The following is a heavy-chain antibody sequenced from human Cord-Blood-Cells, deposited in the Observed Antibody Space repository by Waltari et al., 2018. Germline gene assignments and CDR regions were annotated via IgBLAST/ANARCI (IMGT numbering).Heavy chain of an antibody. V-gene: IGHV4-34*01. Sequence: QVQLQQWGAGLLKPSETLSLTCAVYGGSFRGYSWSWLRQPPGKGLEWIGEINHSGSTNYNPSLKSRVTISVDTSKNQFSLKLSSVTAADTAVYYCARGLGVVVPAANWFDPWGQGTLVTVSS. CDR1: GGSFRGYS. J-gene: IGHJ5*02. CDR2: INHSGST. D-gene: IGHD2-2*01. CDR3: ARGLGVVVPAANWFDP.